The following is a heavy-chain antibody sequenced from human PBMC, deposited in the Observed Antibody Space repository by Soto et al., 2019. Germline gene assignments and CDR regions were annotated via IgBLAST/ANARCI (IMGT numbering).Heavy chain of an antibody. J-gene: IGHJ6*03. Sequence: PGGSLRLSCAASGFTFSSYGMHWVRQAPGKGLEWVAVISYDGSNKYYADSVKGRFTISRDNSKNTLYLQMNSLRAEDTAVYYCAKDNPEYYDFWSGYYGIYYYHYYHLAVPAKGTTVPGSS. CDR3: AKDNPEYYDFWSGYYGIYYYHYYHLAV. D-gene: IGHD3-3*01. V-gene: IGHV3-30*18. CDR1: GFTFSSYG. CDR2: ISYDGSNK.